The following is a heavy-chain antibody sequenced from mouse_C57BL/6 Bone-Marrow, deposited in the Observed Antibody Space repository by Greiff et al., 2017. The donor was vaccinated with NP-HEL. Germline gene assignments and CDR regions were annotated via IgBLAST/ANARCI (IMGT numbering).Heavy chain of an antibody. CDR3: AREGDYYDYDGGNYAMDY. D-gene: IGHD2-4*01. V-gene: IGHV1-63*01. J-gene: IGHJ4*01. CDR2: IYPGGGYT. Sequence: QVQLQQSGAELVRPGTSVKMSCKASGYTFTNYWIGWAKQRPGHGLEWIGDIYPGGGYTNYNEKFKGKATLTADKSSSTAYMQFSSLTSEDSAIYYCAREGDYYDYDGGNYAMDYWGQGTSVTVSS. CDR1: GYTFTNYW.